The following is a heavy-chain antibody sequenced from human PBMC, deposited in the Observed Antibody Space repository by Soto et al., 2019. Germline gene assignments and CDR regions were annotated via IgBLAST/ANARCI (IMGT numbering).Heavy chain of an antibody. CDR3: ARDDAYSSSWPPTA. Sequence: PVGSLRLSCAASGFTFSSYCMHWVRQAPGKGLEWVAVIWYDGSNKYYADSVKGRFTISRDNSKNTLYLQMNSLRAEDTAVYYCARDDAYSSSWPPTAWGQGTLVTVSS. D-gene: IGHD6-13*01. CDR1: GFTFSSYC. V-gene: IGHV3-33*01. CDR2: IWYDGSNK. J-gene: IGHJ5*02.